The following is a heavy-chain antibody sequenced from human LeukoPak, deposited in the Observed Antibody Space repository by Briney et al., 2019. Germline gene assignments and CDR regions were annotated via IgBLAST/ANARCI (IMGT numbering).Heavy chain of an antibody. CDR1: GYSISSSNW. CDR2: IYYSGST. CDR3: ARTEGYYDSSGYYLADAFDI. D-gene: IGHD3-22*01. J-gene: IGHJ3*02. V-gene: IGHV4-28*01. Sequence: SDTLSLTCAVSGYSISSSNWWGWIRQPPGKGLEWIGYIYYSGSTYYNPSLKSRVTMSVDTSKNQFSLKLSSVTAVDTAVYYCARTEGYYDSSGYYLADAFDIWGQGTMVTVSS.